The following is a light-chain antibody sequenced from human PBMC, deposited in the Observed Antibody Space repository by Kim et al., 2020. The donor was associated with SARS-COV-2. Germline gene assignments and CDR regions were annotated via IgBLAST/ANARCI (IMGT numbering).Light chain of an antibody. J-gene: IGKJ1*01. CDR2: AAS. V-gene: IGKV1D-16*01. CDR1: QGISSW. CDR3: QQYDSYPRT. Sequence: DIQMTQSPSSLSASIGDRVTITCRACQGISSWLAWYQQKPEKAPKCLIYAASSLQSGVPSRFSGSGSGTDFTLTISSLQAEDFATYCCQQYDSYPRTFGQGTKVDIK.